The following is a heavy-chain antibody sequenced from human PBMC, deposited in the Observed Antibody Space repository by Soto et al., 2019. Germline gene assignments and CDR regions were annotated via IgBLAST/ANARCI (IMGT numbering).Heavy chain of an antibody. CDR2: ITWNSRVL. CDR3: AKDIVRYTYGACDN. D-gene: IGHD5-18*01. Sequence: EVQLVESGGRLVQPGRSLRLSCVGTGLNFDDFAMHWVRQAPGKGLEWVSGITWNSRVLAYADSVKGRFTISRDNARNSLYLQMDSLRDEDTAVYYCAKDIVRYTYGACDNWGQGALVTVSS. V-gene: IGHV3-9*01. J-gene: IGHJ4*02. CDR1: GLNFDDFA.